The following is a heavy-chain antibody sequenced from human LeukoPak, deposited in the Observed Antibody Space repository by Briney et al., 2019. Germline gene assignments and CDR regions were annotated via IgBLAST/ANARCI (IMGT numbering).Heavy chain of an antibody. D-gene: IGHD6-13*01. CDR1: GGSISSSSYY. CDR2: IYYSGST. CDR3: AREYSSSWLGGQGNWFDP. V-gene: IGHV4-39*07. Sequence: SETLSLTCTVSGGSISSSSYYWGWIRQPPGKGLEWIGSIYYSGSTYYNPSLKSRVTISVDASKNQFSLKLSSVTAADTAVYYCAREYSSSWLGGQGNWFDPWGQGTLVTVSS. J-gene: IGHJ5*02.